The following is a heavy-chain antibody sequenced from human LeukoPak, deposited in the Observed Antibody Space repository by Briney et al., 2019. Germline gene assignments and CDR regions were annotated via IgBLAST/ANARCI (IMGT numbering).Heavy chain of an antibody. V-gene: IGHV4-39*01. J-gene: IGHJ4*02. CDR3: ARRGTYWNALGC. CDR1: GGSVSDNGFF. D-gene: IGHD1-1*01. Sequence: SETLSLTCTVSGGSVSDNGFFWGWIRQPPGKGLEWIGSVSYTGSTHYDPSLKSRVTMPIDTSKNQFSLNLTPVTAADTAVYYCARRGTYWNALGCWGQGALVTVSS. CDR2: VSYTGST.